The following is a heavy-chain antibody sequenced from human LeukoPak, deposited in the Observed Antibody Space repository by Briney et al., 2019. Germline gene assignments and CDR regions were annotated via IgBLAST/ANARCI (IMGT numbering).Heavy chain of an antibody. CDR3: AREDDYGGNSLFDY. Sequence: GGSLRLSCAASGFTFSSYGMHWVRQAPGKGLEWVAVIWYDGSNKYYADSVKGRFTISRDNSKNTLYLQMSSLRAEDTAVYYCAREDDYGGNSLFDYWGQGTLVTVSS. CDR1: GFTFSSYG. V-gene: IGHV3-33*08. J-gene: IGHJ4*02. D-gene: IGHD4-23*01. CDR2: IWYDGSNK.